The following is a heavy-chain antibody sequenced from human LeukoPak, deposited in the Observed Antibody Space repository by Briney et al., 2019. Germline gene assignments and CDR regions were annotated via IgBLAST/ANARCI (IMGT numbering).Heavy chain of an antibody. J-gene: IGHJ4*02. CDR1: GYTFTDYF. CDR3: ARGSATASYDFDY. Sequence: ASVKVSCKASGYTFTDYFIHWVRQAPGQGLEGMGIINPSGGGSSYAQKFQGRVTMTRDTSTSTVYMELSSLRSEDTAVFYCARGSATASYDFDYWGQGTLVTVSS. V-gene: IGHV1-46*01. D-gene: IGHD6-13*01. CDR2: INPSGGGS.